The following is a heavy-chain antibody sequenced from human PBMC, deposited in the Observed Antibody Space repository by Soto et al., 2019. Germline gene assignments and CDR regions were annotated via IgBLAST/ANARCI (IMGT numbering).Heavy chain of an antibody. CDR3: ARGQDYYDSSGYFLFDY. D-gene: IGHD3-22*01. Sequence: GGSLRLSCAASGFTVSSNYMSWVRQAPGKGLEWVSVIYSGGSTYYADSVKGRFTISRDNSKNTLYLQMNSLRAEDTAVYYCARGQDYYDSSGYFLFDYWGQGTLVTVPQ. CDR1: GFTVSSNY. V-gene: IGHV3-53*01. CDR2: IYSGGST. J-gene: IGHJ4*02.